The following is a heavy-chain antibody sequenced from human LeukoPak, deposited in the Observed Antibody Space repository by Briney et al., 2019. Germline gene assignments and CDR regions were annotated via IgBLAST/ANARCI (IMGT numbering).Heavy chain of an antibody. CDR3: AKAPLGYCSGGSCYFDY. V-gene: IGHV3-23*01. CDR1: GLTFSSYA. CDR2: ISGSGSTT. J-gene: IGHJ4*02. D-gene: IGHD2-15*01. Sequence: GGSLRLSCAASGLTFSSYAMSWVRQAPGKGLEWVSSISGSGSTTYFADSVRGRFTISRDNSQNTLYLQMNSLRAEDTAVYYCAKAPLGYCSGGSCYFDYWGQGTLVTVSS.